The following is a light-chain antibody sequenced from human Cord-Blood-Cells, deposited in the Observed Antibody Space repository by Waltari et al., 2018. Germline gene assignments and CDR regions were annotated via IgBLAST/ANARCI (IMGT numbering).Light chain of an antibody. Sequence: QSALTQPASVSGSTGQSITISCTGTSSDVGGYNYVSWYQQHPGKAPKLMIYDVRNRPSGVSNRFSGSKSGNTASLTISGLQAEDEADYYCSSYTSSSTWVFGGGTKLTVL. J-gene: IGLJ3*02. CDR3: SSYTSSSTWV. V-gene: IGLV2-14*01. CDR2: DVR. CDR1: SSDVGGYNY.